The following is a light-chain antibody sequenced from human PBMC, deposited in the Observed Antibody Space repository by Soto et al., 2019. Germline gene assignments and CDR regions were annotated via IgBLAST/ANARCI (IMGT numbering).Light chain of an antibody. J-gene: IGLJ3*02. CDR2: GNS. V-gene: IGLV1-40*01. Sequence: QPVLAQPPSVSGAPGQRVTISCTGRSSNIGAGYDVHWYKQLPGTAPRLLIYGNSNRPSGVPDRFSGSKSDTSASLAITGLQAEDEADYYCQSYDNSLKIVVGGGTKLTVL. CDR3: QSYDNSLKIV. CDR1: SSNIGAGYD.